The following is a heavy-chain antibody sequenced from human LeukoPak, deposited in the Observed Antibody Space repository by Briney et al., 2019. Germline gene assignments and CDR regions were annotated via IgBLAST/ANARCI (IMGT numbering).Heavy chain of an antibody. CDR2: IITSTGSP. V-gene: IGHV7-4-1*02. J-gene: IGHJ4*02. D-gene: IGHD3-22*01. CDR1: GYTFTSYI. Sequence: ASVKVSCKASGYTFTSYIMNWVRQAPGQGLEWMGGIITSTGSPMYAQGFTGRFVFSLDTSFTTAYLQISSLKAEDTAVYYCARDYWDDSSDNDSWGQGTLVAVSS. CDR3: ARDYWDDSSDNDS.